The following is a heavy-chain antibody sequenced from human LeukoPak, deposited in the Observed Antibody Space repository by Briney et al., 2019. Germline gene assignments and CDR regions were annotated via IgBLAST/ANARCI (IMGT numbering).Heavy chain of an antibody. Sequence: GGSLRLSCAASGFTFSSSAMSWVRQAPGKGLEWVSAISGSGGNTYYADPVKGRFTISRDNSKNTLYLQVNSLRAEDTAVYYCAKRMAAAGTGSYWYFDLWGRGTLVTVSS. V-gene: IGHV3-23*01. J-gene: IGHJ2*01. CDR2: ISGSGGNT. CDR1: GFTFSSSA. D-gene: IGHD6-13*01. CDR3: AKRMAAAGTGSYWYFDL.